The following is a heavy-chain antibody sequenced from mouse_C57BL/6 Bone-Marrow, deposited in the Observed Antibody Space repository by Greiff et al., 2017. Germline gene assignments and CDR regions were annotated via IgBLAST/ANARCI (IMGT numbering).Heavy chain of an antibody. CDR3: ARESGTYYAMDY. CDR1: GFNIKDDY. CDR2: IDPENGDT. Sequence: EVQLQQSGAELVRPGASVKLSCTASGFNIKDDYMHWVKQRPEQGLEWIGWIDPENGDTEYASKFQGKATITADTSSNTAYLQLSSLTSEDSAVYYCARESGTYYAMDYWGQGTSVTVSS. D-gene: IGHD4-1*01. V-gene: IGHV14-4*01. J-gene: IGHJ4*01.